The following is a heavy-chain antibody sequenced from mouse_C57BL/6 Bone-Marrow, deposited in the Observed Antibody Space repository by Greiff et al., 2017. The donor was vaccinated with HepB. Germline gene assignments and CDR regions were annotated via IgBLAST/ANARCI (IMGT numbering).Heavy chain of an antibody. Sequence: VQLQQSGAELARPGASVKLSCKASGYTFTSYGISWVKQRTGQGLEWIGEIYPRSGNTYYNEKFKGKATLTADKSSSTAYMELRSLTSVDSAVYFCARGWLLRFLDYWGQGTTLTVSS. CDR3: ARGWLLRFLDY. D-gene: IGHD2-3*01. CDR1: GYTFTSYG. CDR2: IYPRSGNT. V-gene: IGHV1-81*01. J-gene: IGHJ2*01.